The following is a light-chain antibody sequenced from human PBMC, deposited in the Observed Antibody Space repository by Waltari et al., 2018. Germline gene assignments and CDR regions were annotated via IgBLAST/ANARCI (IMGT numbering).Light chain of an antibody. CDR2: DVS. CDR3: SSYAGSDTLDV. CDR1: SSDVGGYNY. Sequence: QSALTQPASVSGSPGQSITISCTGTSSDVGGYNYVSWYQQHPGKAPKLMIYDVSNRPLGVSNRFSGSKSGNTASLTISGLQTEDEADYYCSSYAGSDTLDVFGSGTRVTVL. J-gene: IGLJ6*01. V-gene: IGLV2-14*03.